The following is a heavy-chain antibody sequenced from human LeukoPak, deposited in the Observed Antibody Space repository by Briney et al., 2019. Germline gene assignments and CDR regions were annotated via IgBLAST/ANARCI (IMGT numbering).Heavy chain of an antibody. V-gene: IGHV4-59*01. Sequence: ETLSLTCTVSGGSISSYYWSWIRQPPGKGLEWIGYIYYSGSTNYNPSLKSRVTISVDTSKNQFSLKLSSVTAADTAVYYCARRYGSGSYYYYYYMDVWGKGTTVTVSS. D-gene: IGHD3-10*01. J-gene: IGHJ6*03. CDR1: GGSISSYY. CDR2: IYYSGST. CDR3: ARRYGSGSYYYYYYMDV.